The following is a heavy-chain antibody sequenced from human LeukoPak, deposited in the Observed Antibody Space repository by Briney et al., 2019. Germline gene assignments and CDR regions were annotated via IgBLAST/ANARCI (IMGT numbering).Heavy chain of an antibody. J-gene: IGHJ6*03. CDR2: IYYSGGT. D-gene: IGHD2-2*01. V-gene: IGHV4-59*11. CDR1: GGSISRHY. CDR3: ARVAIVVPAAKTRYYYYMDV. Sequence: LETLSLSCTVSGGSISRHYRSWIRQPPGRGLEWIGYIYYSGGTNYNTSLKRRVTISVDTSTKKISLKLSSVTATDTAVYYCARVAIVVPAAKTRYYYYMDVWGKGTTVTVSS.